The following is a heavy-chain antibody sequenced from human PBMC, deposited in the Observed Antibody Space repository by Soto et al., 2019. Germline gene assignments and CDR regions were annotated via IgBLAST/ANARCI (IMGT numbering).Heavy chain of an antibody. D-gene: IGHD6-13*01. V-gene: IGHV1-69*01. CDR2: IVPIYRTA. Sequence: SVSVSCADSGGTFISYPINWLRQAPGQGLEWVGGIVPIYRTADYAQKFQGRVTITADESARTSYMELRSLKSQVTAVYYCVRDSGAKLSSSWGQGTLVTVSS. CDR3: VRDSGAKLSSS. J-gene: IGHJ4*02. CDR1: GGTFISYP.